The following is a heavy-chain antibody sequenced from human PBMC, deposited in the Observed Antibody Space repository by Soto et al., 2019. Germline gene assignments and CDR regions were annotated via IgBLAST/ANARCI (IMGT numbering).Heavy chain of an antibody. CDR2: IYYSGST. D-gene: IGHD1-26*01. Sequence: ASETLSLTCTVSGDSLSRGAYYWSWIRQHPGKGLEWIGYIYYSGSTYYNPSLQSRVTISVDTSKNQFFLRLTSVTAADTAVYYCARDQMGATYFHPWGQGTLVTVSS. J-gene: IGHJ5*02. CDR3: ARDQMGATYFHP. V-gene: IGHV4-31*03. CDR1: GDSLSRGAYY.